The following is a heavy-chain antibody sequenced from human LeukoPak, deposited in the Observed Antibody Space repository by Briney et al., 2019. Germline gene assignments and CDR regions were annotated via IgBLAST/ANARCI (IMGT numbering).Heavy chain of an antibody. CDR3: AREYSSGWGFDY. Sequence: GGSLRLSCAASGFNFRGYSMNWVRQAPGKGLEWVSSVGSTTSYIKYADSVKGRFSISRDNAKNSVYLQMNGLRAEDTAVYYCAREYSSGWGFDYWGQGTLVTVSP. J-gene: IGHJ4*02. CDR1: GFNFRGYS. D-gene: IGHD6-19*01. CDR2: VGSTTSYI. V-gene: IGHV3-21*01.